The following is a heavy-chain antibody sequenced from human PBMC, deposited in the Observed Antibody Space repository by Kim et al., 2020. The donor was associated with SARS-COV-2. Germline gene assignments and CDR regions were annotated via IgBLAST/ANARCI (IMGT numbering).Heavy chain of an antibody. Sequence: SETLSLTCTVSGGSISSSSYYWGWIRQPPGKGLEWIGSIYYSGSTYYNPSLKSRVTISVDTSKNQFSLKLSSVTAADTAVYYCARQGLLRNWFDPWGQGTLVTVSS. V-gene: IGHV4-39*01. CDR2: IYYSGST. CDR1: GGSISSSSYY. J-gene: IGHJ5*02. CDR3: ARQGLLRNWFDP. D-gene: IGHD3-16*01.